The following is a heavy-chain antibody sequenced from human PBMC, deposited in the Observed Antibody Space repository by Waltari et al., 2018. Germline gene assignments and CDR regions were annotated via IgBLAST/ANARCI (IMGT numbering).Heavy chain of an antibody. CDR1: GGSISSYY. V-gene: IGHV4-59*01. D-gene: IGHD2-2*01. CDR2: IYYSGST. J-gene: IGHJ5*02. Sequence: QVQLQESGPGLVKPSETLSLTCTVSGGSISSYYWSWIRQPPGKGLEWIGYIYYSGSTNYNPSLKSRVTISVDTSKNQFSLKLSSVTAADTAVYYCARTRSTSKNWFDPWGQGTLVTVSS. CDR3: ARTRSTSKNWFDP.